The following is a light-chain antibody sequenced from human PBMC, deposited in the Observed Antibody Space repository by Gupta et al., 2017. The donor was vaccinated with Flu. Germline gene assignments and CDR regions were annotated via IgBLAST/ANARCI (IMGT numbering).Light chain of an antibody. CDR2: AAS. Sequence: GDRVIIPCRTSHSISTYLNWYQQKPGQAPKLLIYAASSLQSGVPSRFSGSGSGTNFTLTISSLQREDFATYYCQQSYSPPPTFGGGTKVEIK. CDR3: QQSYSPPPT. J-gene: IGKJ4*01. V-gene: IGKV1-39*01. CDR1: HSISTY.